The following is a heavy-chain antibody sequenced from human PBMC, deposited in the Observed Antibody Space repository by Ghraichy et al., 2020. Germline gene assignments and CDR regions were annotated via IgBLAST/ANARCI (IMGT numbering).Heavy chain of an antibody. CDR3: AKATTVTTSFDY. CDR1: GFTFSSYA. Sequence: GGSLRLSCAASGFTFSSYALSWVRQAPGKGLEWVLAISGSGGSTYYADSVKGRFTISRDNSKNTLYLQMNSLRAEDTAVYYCAKATTVTTSFDYWGQGTLVTVSS. D-gene: IGHD4-17*01. J-gene: IGHJ4*02. CDR2: ISGSGGST. V-gene: IGHV3-23*01.